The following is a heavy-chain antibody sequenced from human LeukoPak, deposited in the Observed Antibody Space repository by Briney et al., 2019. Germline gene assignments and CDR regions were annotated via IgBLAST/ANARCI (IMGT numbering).Heavy chain of an antibody. D-gene: IGHD2-2*01. CDR2: INPSGGST. J-gene: IGHJ6*02. CDR1: GYTFTCYY. CDR3: ARSDIVVVPAAEANYYYGMDV. V-gene: IGHV1-46*01. Sequence: GASVKVSCKASGYTFTCYYMHWVRQAPGQGLEWMGIINPSGGSTSYAQKFQGRVTMTRDTSTSTVYMELSSLRSEDTAVYYCARSDIVVVPAAEANYYYGMDVWGRGTTVTVSS.